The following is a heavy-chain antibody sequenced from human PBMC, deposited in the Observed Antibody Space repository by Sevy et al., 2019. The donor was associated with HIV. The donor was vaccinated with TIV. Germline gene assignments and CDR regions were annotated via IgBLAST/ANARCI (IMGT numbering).Heavy chain of an antibody. J-gene: IGHJ4*02. Sequence: ASVKVSCKASGYTFTAYYMHWVRQAPGQGIEWMGWINPNSGGTNYAQKFQGRVTMTRDTSISTAYMELSSLRSDDTAVYYCARDRGSGWYSDFDYWGQGTLVTVSS. CDR3: ARDRGSGWYSDFDY. CDR2: INPNSGGT. D-gene: IGHD6-19*01. CDR1: GYTFTAYY. V-gene: IGHV1-2*02.